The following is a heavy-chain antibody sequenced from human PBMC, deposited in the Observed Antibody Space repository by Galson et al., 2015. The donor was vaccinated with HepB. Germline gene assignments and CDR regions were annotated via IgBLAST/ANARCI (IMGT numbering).Heavy chain of an antibody. J-gene: IGHJ6*02. CDR2: IKQDGSEK. Sequence: SLRLSCAASGFTFGSYWMSWVRQAPGKGLEWVANIKQDGSEKYYVDSVKGRFTISRDNAKNSLYLQMNSLRAEDTAVYYCASTWLLFHYGMDVWGQGTTVTVSS. V-gene: IGHV3-7*03. D-gene: IGHD3-3*01. CDR1: GFTFGSYW. CDR3: ASTWLLFHYGMDV.